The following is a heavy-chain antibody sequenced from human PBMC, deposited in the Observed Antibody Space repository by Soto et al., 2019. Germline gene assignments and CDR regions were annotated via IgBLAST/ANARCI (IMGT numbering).Heavy chain of an antibody. V-gene: IGHV4-59*01. CDR1: GGSISSYY. J-gene: IGHJ4*02. D-gene: IGHD2-2*01. Sequence: SETLSLTCTVSGGSISSYYWSWIRQPPGKGQEWIGNIYYSGSTNYNPSLKSRVTISVDTSKNQFSLKLSSVTAADTAVYYCAGGENDYALCPGYWGQGTLVTVSS. CDR3: AGGENDYALCPGY. CDR2: IYYSGST.